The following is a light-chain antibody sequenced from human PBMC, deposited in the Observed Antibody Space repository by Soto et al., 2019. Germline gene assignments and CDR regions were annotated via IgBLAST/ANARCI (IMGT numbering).Light chain of an antibody. CDR3: AAWDDRLNGPV. CDR1: ISNIGSNT. CDR2: DNS. Sequence: QSVLTQPPSASGTPGQRVTISCSGSISNIGSNTVNWYQQLPGTAPKLLIYDNSRRPSGDPDRFSGSKSGTSASLAISGLQSDDEADYYCAAWDDRLNGPVFGGGTKVTVL. V-gene: IGLV1-44*01. J-gene: IGLJ2*01.